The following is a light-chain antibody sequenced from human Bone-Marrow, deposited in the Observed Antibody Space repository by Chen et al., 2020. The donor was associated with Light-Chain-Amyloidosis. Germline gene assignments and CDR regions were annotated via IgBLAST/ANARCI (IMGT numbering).Light chain of an antibody. J-gene: IGLJ2*01. CDR1: SSDVGKYNL. V-gene: IGLV2-23*02. CDR3: GSYARSNTVV. Sequence: QSALTQPASVSGSPGQSITFSCTGSSSDVGKYNLVSWYQQHPGRAPKLMIFEVNKRPSGVSNRFSGSKSGNAASLTISGLLAEDEADYHCGSYARSNTVVFGGGTKLTVL. CDR2: EVN.